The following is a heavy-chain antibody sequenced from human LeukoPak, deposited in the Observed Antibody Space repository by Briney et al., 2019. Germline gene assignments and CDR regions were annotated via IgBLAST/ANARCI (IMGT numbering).Heavy chain of an antibody. CDR2: TWYDGSKK. Sequence: PGGSLRLSCEASRFTFSSYGMHWVRRAPGKGLEWVAVTWYDGSKKNYGESVKGRFTISRDNSKNTLYLQMNSLRVEDTAVYYCAKKGGHGHYYHYMDVWGKGTTVIVSS. CDR3: AKKGGHGHYYHYMDV. D-gene: IGHD3-16*01. V-gene: IGHV3-33*06. CDR1: RFTFSSYG. J-gene: IGHJ6*03.